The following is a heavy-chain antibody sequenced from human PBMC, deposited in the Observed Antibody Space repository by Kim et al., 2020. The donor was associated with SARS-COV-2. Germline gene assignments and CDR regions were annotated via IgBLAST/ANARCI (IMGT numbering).Heavy chain of an antibody. CDR2: ISGSGGST. J-gene: IGHJ6*02. CDR1: GFTFSSYA. D-gene: IGHD2-15*01. CDR3: AKDKTRQDNYYYYGMDV. V-gene: IGHV3-23*01. Sequence: GGSLRLSCAASGFTFSSYAMSWVRQAPGKGLEWVSAISGSGGSTYYADSVKGRFTISRDNSKNTLYLQMNSLRAEDTAVYYCAKDKTRQDNYYYYGMDVWGQGTTVTVSS.